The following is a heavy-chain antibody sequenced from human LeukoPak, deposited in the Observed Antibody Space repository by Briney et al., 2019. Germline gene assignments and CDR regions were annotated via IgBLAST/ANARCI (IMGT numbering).Heavy chain of an antibody. CDR1: GFTFSSYA. CDR2: IYSGGST. J-gene: IGHJ3*02. Sequence: PGGSLRLSCAASGFTFSSYAMTWVRQAPGKGLEWVSVIYSGGSTYYADSVKGRFTISRDNSKNTLYLQMNSLRAEDTAVYYCARGAVGAHGGAFDIWGQGTMVTVSS. V-gene: IGHV3-53*01. D-gene: IGHD1-26*01. CDR3: ARGAVGAHGGAFDI.